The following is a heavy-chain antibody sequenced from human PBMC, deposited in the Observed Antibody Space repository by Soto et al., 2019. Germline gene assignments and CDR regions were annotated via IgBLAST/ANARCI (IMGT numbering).Heavy chain of an antibody. CDR2: IHYSGST. V-gene: IGHV4-59*12. D-gene: IGHD5-18*01. CDR1: GGSMSNYY. CDR3: ASRGYSYGFSLGMDV. J-gene: IGHJ6*02. Sequence: SETLSLTCTVSGGSMSNYYWSWIRLPPGKGLEWIGYIHYSGSTYYNPSLKSRVIISLDTSKNQFSLKLSSVTAADTAVYYCASRGYSYGFSLGMDVWGQGTTVTVSS.